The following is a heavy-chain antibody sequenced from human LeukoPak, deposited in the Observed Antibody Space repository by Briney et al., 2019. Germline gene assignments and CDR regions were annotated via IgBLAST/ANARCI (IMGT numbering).Heavy chain of an antibody. CDR3: ARVSPNYYYGMDV. CDR1: GFTFSSYN. V-gene: IGHV3-48*04. J-gene: IGHJ6*02. CDR2: IRSSSSTI. Sequence: PGGSLRLSCAASGFTFSSYNMNWVRQAPGKGLEWVSYIRSSSSTIYYADSVKGRFTISRDNAKNSLYLQMNSLRAEDTAVYYCARVSPNYYYGMDVWGQGTTVTVSS.